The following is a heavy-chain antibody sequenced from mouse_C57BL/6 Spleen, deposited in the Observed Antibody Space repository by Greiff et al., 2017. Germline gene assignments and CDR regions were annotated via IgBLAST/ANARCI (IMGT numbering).Heavy chain of an antibody. V-gene: IGHV1-64*01. D-gene: IGHD2-5*01. Sequence: QVQLKQSGAELVKPGASVKLSCKASGYTFTSYWMHWVKQRPGQGLEWIGMIHPNSGSTNYNEKFKSKATLTVDKSSSTAYMQLSSLTSEDSAVYYCARGEPYYSNPFAYWGQGTLVTVSA. CDR1: GYTFTSYW. J-gene: IGHJ3*01. CDR2: IHPNSGST. CDR3: ARGEPYYSNPFAY.